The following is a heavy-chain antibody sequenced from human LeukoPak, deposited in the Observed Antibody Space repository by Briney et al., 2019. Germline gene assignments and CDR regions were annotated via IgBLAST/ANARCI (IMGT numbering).Heavy chain of an antibody. D-gene: IGHD6-13*01. CDR3: ARRRGSCDY. J-gene: IGHJ4*02. Sequence: SETLSLTCTVSGGSISSYYWSWIRQPPGKGLEWIGYIYTSGSTNYNPSLKSRVTISVDTSKNQFSLKLSSVTAADTAVYYCARRRGSCDYWGQGTLVTVSS. V-gene: IGHV4-4*09. CDR2: IYTSGST. CDR1: GGSISSYY.